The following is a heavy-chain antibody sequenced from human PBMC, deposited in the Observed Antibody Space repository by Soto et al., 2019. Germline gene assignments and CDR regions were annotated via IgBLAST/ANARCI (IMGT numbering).Heavy chain of an antibody. CDR1: GYTFTSYD. V-gene: IGHV1-8*01. D-gene: IGHD3-3*01. Sequence: ASVKVSCKASGYTFTSYDINWVRQATGQGLEWMGWMNPNSGNTGYAQKFQGRVTMTRKTYISTAYMELSSRRSEDTAVYYCPRPYDFCSGYYYYYYGMDFWRQVTTVTVSS. J-gene: IGHJ6*02. CDR2: MNPNSGNT. CDR3: PRPYDFCSGYYYYYYGMDF.